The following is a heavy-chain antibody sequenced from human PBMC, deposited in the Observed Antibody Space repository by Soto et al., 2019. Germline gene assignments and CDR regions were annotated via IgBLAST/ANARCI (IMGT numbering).Heavy chain of an antibody. D-gene: IGHD2-15*01. V-gene: IGHV3-23*05. Sequence: GGSLRLSCAASEFIFSGHTMSWVRQAPGTGLEWVSSIDQTGAYTNYAESVKGRFTISRDNSRNTLDLQMKSLRAADTAVYYCASVVTIDAFDIWGEGTMVTVSS. CDR3: ASVVTIDAFDI. J-gene: IGHJ3*02. CDR1: EFIFSGHT. CDR2: IDQTGAYT.